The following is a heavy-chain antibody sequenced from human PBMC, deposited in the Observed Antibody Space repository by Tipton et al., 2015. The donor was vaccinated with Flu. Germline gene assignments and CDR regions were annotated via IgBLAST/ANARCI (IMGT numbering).Heavy chain of an antibody. CDR1: GGSFSGYY. CDR3: ARGVGGATNDAFDI. D-gene: IGHD1-26*01. CDR2: INHSGST. V-gene: IGHV4-34*01. J-gene: IGHJ3*02. Sequence: TLSLTCAVYGGSFSGYYWSWIRQPPGKGLEWIGEINHSGSTNYNPSLKSRVTISVDTSKNQFSLKLSSVTAADTAVYYCARGVGGATNDAFDIWGQGTMVTVSS.